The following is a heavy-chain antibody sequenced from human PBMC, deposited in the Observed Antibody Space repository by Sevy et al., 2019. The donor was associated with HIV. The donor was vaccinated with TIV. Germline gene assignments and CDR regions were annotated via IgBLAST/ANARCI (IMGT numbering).Heavy chain of an antibody. J-gene: IGHJ5*02. CDR1: GFSFSTYN. CDR3: AGGKYWFDP. CDR2: ISSSSSTI. V-gene: IGHV3-48*01. Sequence: GGSLRLSCAASGFSFSTYNMNWVRQAPGKGLEWVSYISSSSSTIYYADSVKGRFTISRDNAKKSLYLQMNSLRAEDTAVYYCAGGKYWFDPWGQGTLVTVSS.